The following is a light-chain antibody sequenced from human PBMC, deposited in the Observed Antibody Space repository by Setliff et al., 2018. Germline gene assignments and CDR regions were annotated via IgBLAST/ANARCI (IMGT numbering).Light chain of an antibody. CDR1: SNDVGAYDL. J-gene: IGLJ2*01. V-gene: IGLV2-14*03. CDR2: DVS. Sequence: QSALTQPASVSGSPGQSITISCSGTSNDVGAYDLVSWYQQHPGKVPKLIIFDVSNRPSGVSHRFSGSKSGNTASLTISGLQADDEADYYCCSYAGSRTYVIFGGGTKVTVL. CDR3: CSYAGSRTYVI.